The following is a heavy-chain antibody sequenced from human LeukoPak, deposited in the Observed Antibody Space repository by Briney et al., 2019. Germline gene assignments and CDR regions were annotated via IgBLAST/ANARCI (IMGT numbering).Heavy chain of an antibody. CDR3: ARGKYYGMDV. CDR1: GITFSTYD. Sequence: PGGSLRLSCAASGITFSTYDMFWVRQAPGKGLEWVAFIRYDGSNKYYVDSVKGRFTISRDNAKNTLYLQLNNLRAEDTAVYYCARGKYYGMDVWGQGTTVTVSS. CDR2: IRYDGSNK. V-gene: IGHV3-30*02. J-gene: IGHJ6*02.